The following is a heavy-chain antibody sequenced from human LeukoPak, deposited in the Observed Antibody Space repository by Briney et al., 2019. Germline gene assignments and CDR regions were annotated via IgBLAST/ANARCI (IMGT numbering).Heavy chain of an antibody. D-gene: IGHD3-10*01. Sequence: ASVKVSCKASGYTFTSYYMHWVRQAPGQGLEWMGIINPSGGSTSYAQKFQGRVTMTRDTSTSTVYMELSSLRSEDTAVYYCARAYDGDYYGSGSYYYWGQGTLVTVSS. J-gene: IGHJ4*02. CDR1: GYTFTSYY. CDR3: ARAYDGDYYGSGSYYY. CDR2: INPSGGST. V-gene: IGHV1-46*01.